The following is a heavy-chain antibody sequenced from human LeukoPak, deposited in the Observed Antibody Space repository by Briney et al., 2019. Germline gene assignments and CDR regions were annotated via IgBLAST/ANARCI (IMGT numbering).Heavy chain of an antibody. CDR1: GFTVSSNY. D-gene: IGHD1-26*01. V-gene: IGHV3-53*01. CDR2: ICSGGST. Sequence: GGSLRLSCAASGFTVSSNYMSWVRQAPGKGLEWVSVICSGGSTYYADSVKGRFTISRDNSKNTLYLQMNSLRAEDTAVYYCARVSGSYLYYFDYWGQGTLVTVSS. J-gene: IGHJ4*02. CDR3: ARVSGSYLYYFDY.